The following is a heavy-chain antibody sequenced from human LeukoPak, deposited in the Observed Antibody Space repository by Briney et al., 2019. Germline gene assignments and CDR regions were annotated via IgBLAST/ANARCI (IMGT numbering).Heavy chain of an antibody. Sequence: PSETLSLTCAVYGGSFSNYYWSWIRQPPGKGLEWIGEINHSGSTNYNRSLKSRVTISVDTSKNQFSLKLSSVTAADTAVYYCARVWEVRGVIMSWFDPWGRGTLVTVSS. CDR3: ARVWEVRGVIMSWFDP. J-gene: IGHJ5*02. V-gene: IGHV4-34*01. D-gene: IGHD3-10*01. CDR1: GGSFSNYY. CDR2: INHSGST.